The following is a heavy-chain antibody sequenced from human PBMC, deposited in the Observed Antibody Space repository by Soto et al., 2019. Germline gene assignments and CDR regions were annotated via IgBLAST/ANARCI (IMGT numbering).Heavy chain of an antibody. CDR2: ISSSSSTI. CDR1: GFTFRSXS. Sequence: EVQLVXSGGXXVQPGGSLXLSCAASGFTFRSXSMNWLRXAPXXXLEWVSYISSSSSTIYYADCVKGRFTISRDNAKNSLYLQMNSLRDEDTAVYYCARDGLDRGRYSKDFDYWGQGTLVTVSS. V-gene: IGHV3-48*02. D-gene: IGHD3-22*01. CDR3: ARDGLDRGRYSKDFDY. J-gene: IGHJ4*02.